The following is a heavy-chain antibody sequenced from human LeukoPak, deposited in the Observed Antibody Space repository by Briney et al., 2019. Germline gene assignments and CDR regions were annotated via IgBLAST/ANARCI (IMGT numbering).Heavy chain of an antibody. CDR3: ARGKQQLVYYYYYMDV. CDR2: MNPNSGNT. CDR1: GYTFTSYD. Sequence: ASVKVSCKASGYTFTSYDINWVRQATGQGLEWMGWMNPNSGNTGYAQKFQGRVTMTRNTSISTAYMELSSLRSEDTAVYYCARGKQQLVYYYYYMDVWGKGTTVTISS. V-gene: IGHV1-8*01. J-gene: IGHJ6*03. D-gene: IGHD6-13*01.